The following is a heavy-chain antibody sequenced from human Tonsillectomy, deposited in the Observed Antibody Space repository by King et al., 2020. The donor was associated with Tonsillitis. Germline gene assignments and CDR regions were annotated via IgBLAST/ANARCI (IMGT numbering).Heavy chain of an antibody. V-gene: IGHV1-69*01. J-gene: IGHJ4*02. CDR3: ARGGTVSWLLSDYFDY. CDR2: IIPEFGTA. CDR1: GGTFSSHA. Sequence: QLVQSGAEVKKPGSSVKVSCRASGGTFSSHAISWVRQAPGQGLEWMGVIIPEFGTANYAQQFQGRVTITAAESTAYMELSSLRSEDTAVYYCARGGTVSWLLSDYFDYWGQGTLVTVSS. D-gene: IGHD3-3*01.